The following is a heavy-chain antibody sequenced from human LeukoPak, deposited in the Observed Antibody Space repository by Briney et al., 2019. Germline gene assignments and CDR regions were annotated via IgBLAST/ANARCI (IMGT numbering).Heavy chain of an antibody. Sequence: PSDTLSLTCTVSGGSISSYYWSWIRQPPGKGLEWIGYTHYSGSTNYKPSLQSRVTISVDTSKNQFSLKLSSVTAADTAVYYCARHPSGYYDSSGYLDDFDYWGQGTLVTVSS. J-gene: IGHJ4*02. CDR1: GGSISSYY. CDR3: ARHPSGYYDSSGYLDDFDY. CDR2: THYSGST. V-gene: IGHV4-59*08. D-gene: IGHD3-22*01.